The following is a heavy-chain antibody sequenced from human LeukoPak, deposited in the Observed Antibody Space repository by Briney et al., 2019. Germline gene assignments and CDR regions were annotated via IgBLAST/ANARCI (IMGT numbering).Heavy chain of an antibody. CDR2: IRSKPYGGTT. D-gene: IGHD3-10*01. Sequence: GGSLRLSCRGSGFRFGDYVMSWVRQAPGKGLEWIGCIRSKPYGGTTEYAASVKGRFFISRDDSKSIADLHMNSLKTEDTAVYYFTFGGWYYFEYWAREPWSPSP. V-gene: IGHV3-49*04. CDR1: GFRFGDYV. CDR3: TFGGWYYFEY. J-gene: IGHJ4*02.